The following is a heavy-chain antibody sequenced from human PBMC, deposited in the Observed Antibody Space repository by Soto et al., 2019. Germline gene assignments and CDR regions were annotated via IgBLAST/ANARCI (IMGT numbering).Heavy chain of an antibody. CDR3: ASDGVATDLNC. CDR1: GFTFSSYA. V-gene: IGHV3-30-3*01. J-gene: IGHJ4*02. CDR2: ISYDGSNK. D-gene: IGHD5-12*01. Sequence: QVQLVESGGAVVQPGRSLRLSCAASGFTFSSYAMHWVRQAPGKGLEWVAVISYDGSNKYYADSVKGRVTISRDNSKNTLYVQMNSLTAEDTAVYYCASDGVATDLNCWGQGTLVTVSS.